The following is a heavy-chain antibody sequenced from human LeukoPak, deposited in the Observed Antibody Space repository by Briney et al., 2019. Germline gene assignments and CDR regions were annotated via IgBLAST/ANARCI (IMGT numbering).Heavy chain of an antibody. Sequence: SDTLSLTCTVSGGSISSGTYYWSWIRQPPGKGLEWIGYIYHSGSTYYNPSLKSRVTISVDRSKNQFSLKLSSVTAADTAVYYCARDPSRITMIVVVPAYYFDYWGQGTLVTVSS. CDR1: GGSISSGTYY. CDR3: ARDPSRITMIVVVPAYYFDY. D-gene: IGHD3-22*01. J-gene: IGHJ4*02. CDR2: IYHSGST. V-gene: IGHV4-30-2*01.